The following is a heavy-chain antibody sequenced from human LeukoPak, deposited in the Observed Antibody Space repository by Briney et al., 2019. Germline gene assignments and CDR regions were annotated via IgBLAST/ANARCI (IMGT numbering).Heavy chain of an antibody. CDR3: ARTTSERGYYYDSTGNFDY. Sequence: WETLSLTCAVYGGSFSGYYWSWIRQPPGKGLEWIGEINHSGSTNYNPSLKSRVTISVDTSKNQFSLRLSSVTAADTAVYYCARTTSERGYYYDSTGNFDYWGQGTLVTVSS. J-gene: IGHJ4*02. D-gene: IGHD3-22*01. CDR1: GGSFSGYY. CDR2: INHSGST. V-gene: IGHV4-34*01.